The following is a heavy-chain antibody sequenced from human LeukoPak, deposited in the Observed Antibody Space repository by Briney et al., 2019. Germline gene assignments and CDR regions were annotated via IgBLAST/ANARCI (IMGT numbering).Heavy chain of an antibody. CDR2: IYTRGST. Sequence: PSETLSLTCTVSGGSISSYYWSWIRQPAGKGLEWIGRIYTRGSTNYNPSLKSRVTMSVDTSKNQFSLKLSSVTAADTAVYYCARDLLIRGWLFDAFDIWGQGTMVTVSS. J-gene: IGHJ3*02. CDR3: ARDLLIRGWLFDAFDI. CDR1: GGSISSYY. V-gene: IGHV4-4*07. D-gene: IGHD3-9*01.